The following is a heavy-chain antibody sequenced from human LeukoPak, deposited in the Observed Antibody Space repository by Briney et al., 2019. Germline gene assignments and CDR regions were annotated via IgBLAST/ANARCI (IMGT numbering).Heavy chain of an antibody. D-gene: IGHD3-22*01. CDR3: ARGGYYDSSGYYYVGYFHH. CDR2: ISYDGSNK. V-gene: IGHV3-30*03. Sequence: GGSLRLSCAASGFXFSSYGIHWVRQAPGKGLEWVAVISYDGSNKYYADSVKGRFTISRDNSKNTLYLQMNSLRAEDTAVYYCARGGYYDSSGYYYVGYFHHWGQGTLVTVSS. CDR1: GFXFSSYG. J-gene: IGHJ1*01.